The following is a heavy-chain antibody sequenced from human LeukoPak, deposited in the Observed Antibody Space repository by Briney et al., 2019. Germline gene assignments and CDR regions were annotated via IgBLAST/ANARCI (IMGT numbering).Heavy chain of an antibody. CDR2: IYYSGST. Sequence: PSETLSLTCTVSGGSISSYYWSWIRQPPGKGLEWIGYIYYSGSTNYNPSLKSRVTISVDTSKNQFSLKLSSVTAADTAVYYCARRGDGYYYDSSGPDPFDYWGQGTLVTVSS. CDR1: GGSISSYY. V-gene: IGHV4-59*12. D-gene: IGHD3-22*01. J-gene: IGHJ4*02. CDR3: ARRGDGYYYDSSGPDPFDY.